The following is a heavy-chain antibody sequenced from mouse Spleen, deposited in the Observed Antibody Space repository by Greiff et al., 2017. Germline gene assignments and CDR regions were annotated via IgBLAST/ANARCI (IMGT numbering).Heavy chain of an antibody. CDR1: GYTFTDYE. CDR3: TRGIYYGLDY. V-gene: IGHV1-15*01. J-gene: IGHJ4*01. Sequence: LVESGAELVRPGASVTLSCKASGYTFTDYEMHWVKQTPVHGLEWIGAIDPETGGTAYNQKFKGKAILTADKSSSTAYMELRSLTSEDSAVYYCTRGIYYGLDYWGQGTSVTVSS. CDR2: IDPETGGT.